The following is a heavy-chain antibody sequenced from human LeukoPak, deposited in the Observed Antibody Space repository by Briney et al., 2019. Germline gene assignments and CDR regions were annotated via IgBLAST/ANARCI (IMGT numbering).Heavy chain of an antibody. CDR2: IYTSGST. V-gene: IGHV4-61*02. Sequence: PSQTLSLTCTVSGGSISSGSYYWSWIRQPAGKGLEWIGRIYTSGSTNYNPSLKSRVTISADTSKNQFSLKLSSVTAADTAVYYCASETLDYGDSAFGYWGQGTLVTVSS. CDR1: GGSISSGSYY. CDR3: ASETLDYGDSAFGY. D-gene: IGHD4-17*01. J-gene: IGHJ4*02.